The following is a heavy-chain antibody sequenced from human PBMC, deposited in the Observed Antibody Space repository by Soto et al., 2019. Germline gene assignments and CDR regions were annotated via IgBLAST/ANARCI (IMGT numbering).Heavy chain of an antibody. CDR1: GFTFGDYA. Sequence: GGSLRLSCTASGFTFGDYAMSWFRQAPGKGLEWVGFIRSKPYDGTTEYAASAKGRFTISRDDSKSIAYLQMNSLKTEDTAVYYCAKDLFSMVRGASYYSYGMDVWGQGTTVTVSS. CDR2: IRSKPYDGTT. D-gene: IGHD3-10*01. CDR3: AKDLFSMVRGASYYSYGMDV. V-gene: IGHV3-49*03. J-gene: IGHJ6*02.